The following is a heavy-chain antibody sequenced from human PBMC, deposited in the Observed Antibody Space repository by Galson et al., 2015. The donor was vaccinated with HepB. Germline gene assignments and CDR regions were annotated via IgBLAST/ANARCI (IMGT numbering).Heavy chain of an antibody. V-gene: IGHV3-23*01. CDR2: ISGSGGST. Sequence: SLRLSCAASGFTFSSYAMSWVRQAPGKGLEWVSAISGSGGSTYYADSVKGRFTISRDNSKNTLYLQMNSLRAEDTAVYYCATLRHQRYYFDYWGQGTLVTVSS. CDR1: GFTFSSYA. D-gene: IGHD2-2*01. CDR3: ATLRHQRYYFDY. J-gene: IGHJ4*02.